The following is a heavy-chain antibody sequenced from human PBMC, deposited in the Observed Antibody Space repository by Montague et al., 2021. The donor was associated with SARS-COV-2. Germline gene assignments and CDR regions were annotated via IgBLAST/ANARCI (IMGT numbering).Heavy chain of an antibody. CDR3: ESERSYGSGSYYNPFLLVGY. CDR1: GGSISSSSYY. J-gene: IGHJ4*02. Sequence: SETLSLTCTVSGGSISSSSYYWGWIRQPPGKGLEWIGSIYYSGSTYYNPSLQSRVTISVDTSKNQFSLKLSSVTAADTAVYYCESERSYGSGSYYNPFLLVGYWGQGTLVTVSS. CDR2: IYYSGST. D-gene: IGHD3-10*01. V-gene: IGHV4-39*01.